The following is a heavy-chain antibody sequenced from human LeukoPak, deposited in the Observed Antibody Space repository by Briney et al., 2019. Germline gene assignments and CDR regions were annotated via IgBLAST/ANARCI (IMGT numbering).Heavy chain of an antibody. V-gene: IGHV1-8*03. Sequence: ASVKVSCKASGYTFTSYGISWVRQAPGQGLEWMGWMNPNSGNTGYAQKFQGRVTITRNTSISTAYMELSSLRSEDTAVYYCAREEYYYAAFDIWGQGTMVTVSS. J-gene: IGHJ3*02. CDR2: MNPNSGNT. D-gene: IGHD3-10*01. CDR3: AREEYYYAAFDI. CDR1: GYTFTSYG.